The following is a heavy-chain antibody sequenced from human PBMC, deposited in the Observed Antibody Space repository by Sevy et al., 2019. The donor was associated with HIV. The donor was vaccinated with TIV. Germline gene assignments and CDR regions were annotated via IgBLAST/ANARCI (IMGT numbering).Heavy chain of an antibody. CDR3: ARFYDSSGHFPSDY. J-gene: IGHJ4*02. CDR1: GYRFTNYW. CDR2: IYPGDSET. D-gene: IGHD3-22*01. V-gene: IGHV5-51*01. Sequence: GESLKISCKGSGYRFTNYWIAWVRQMPGKGLEWMGIIYPGDSETRYSPSFQGQVTISADKSISTAYLHWSSLKASDTAMYYCARFYDSSGHFPSDYWGQGTLVTVSS.